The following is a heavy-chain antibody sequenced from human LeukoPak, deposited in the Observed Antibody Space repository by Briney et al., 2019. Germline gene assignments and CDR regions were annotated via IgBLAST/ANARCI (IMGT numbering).Heavy chain of an antibody. CDR1: GFTVSSNY. J-gene: IGHJ1*01. CDR3: ATNNGEYASVYYKGYFHR. Sequence: PGGSLSLSCAASGFTVSSNYMSWVRQAPGKGLDWVSIIYSAGTTYYADSVRGRFTISRDNSKNTLYLQMNSLRAEDTAVYYCATNNGEYASVYYKGYFHRWGQGTLVTVSS. V-gene: IGHV3-53*01. CDR2: IYSAGTT. D-gene: IGHD5/OR15-5a*01.